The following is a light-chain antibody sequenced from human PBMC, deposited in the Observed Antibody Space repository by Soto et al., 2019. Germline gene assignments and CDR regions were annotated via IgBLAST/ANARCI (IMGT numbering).Light chain of an antibody. Sequence: EIVMTQSPATLSVSPGERATLSCRASQSVGSNLAWYQQKPGQAPRLLIYGASTRATGIPARFSGSGSGTEFTLTISSLQSEDFALYYCQHYNNWPYTFGQGTKLEIK. V-gene: IGKV3-15*01. CDR2: GAS. CDR1: QSVGSN. J-gene: IGKJ2*01. CDR3: QHYNNWPYT.